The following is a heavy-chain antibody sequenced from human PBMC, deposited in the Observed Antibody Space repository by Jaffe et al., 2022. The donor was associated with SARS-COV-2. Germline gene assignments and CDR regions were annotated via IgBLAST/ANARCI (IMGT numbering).Heavy chain of an antibody. Sequence: QVQLVESGGGVVQPGRSLRLSCAASGFTFSSYGMHWVRQAPGKGLEWVAVIWYDGSNKYYADSVKGRFTISRDNSKNTLYLQMNSLRAEDTAVYYCARDYGSLGAFDIWGQGTMVTVSS. CDR1: GFTFSSYG. CDR2: IWYDGSNK. J-gene: IGHJ3*02. D-gene: IGHD3-10*01. CDR3: ARDYGSLGAFDI. V-gene: IGHV3-33*01.